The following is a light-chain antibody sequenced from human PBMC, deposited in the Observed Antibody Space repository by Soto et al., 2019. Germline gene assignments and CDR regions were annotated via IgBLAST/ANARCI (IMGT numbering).Light chain of an antibody. J-gene: IGKJ1*01. CDR3: QQYNSYSEA. Sequence: DIQMTQSPSTLSASVGDRVTITCRASQSISSWLDWYQQKPGKAPKLLIYDASSLESGVPSRFSGSGSGTEFTLTISSLQPDDFATYYCQQYNSYSEAFGQGTKVDNK. V-gene: IGKV1-5*01. CDR2: DAS. CDR1: QSISSW.